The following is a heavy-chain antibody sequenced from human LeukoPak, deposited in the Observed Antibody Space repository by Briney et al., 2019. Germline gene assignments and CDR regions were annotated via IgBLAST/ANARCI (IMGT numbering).Heavy chain of an antibody. CDR2: IYYSGST. D-gene: IGHD5-18*01. V-gene: IGHV4-59*01. CDR3: ARETKSGYSYGYFDS. CDR1: GGSISSYY. Sequence: SETLSLTCPLSGGSISSYYWSWVRPPPGKGLEWVGYIYYSGSTNYNPSLKSRVTISVDTSKNQFSLKLSSVTAADTAVYYCARETKSGYSYGYFDSWGQGTLVTVSS. J-gene: IGHJ4*02.